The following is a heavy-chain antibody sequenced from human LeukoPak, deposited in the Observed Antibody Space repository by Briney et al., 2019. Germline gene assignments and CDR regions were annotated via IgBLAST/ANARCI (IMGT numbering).Heavy chain of an antibody. Sequence: GGSLRLSCAASGFTFSSYWMSWVRQAPGKGLEWVANMKQGGSEKYYVDSVKGRFTISRDNAKNSLYLQMNSLRAEDTAVYYCAREGVEMATIGDFDFWGQGTLVTVSS. CDR1: GFTFSSYW. CDR2: MKQGGSEK. D-gene: IGHD5-24*01. CDR3: AREGVEMATIGDFDF. V-gene: IGHV3-7*01. J-gene: IGHJ4*02.